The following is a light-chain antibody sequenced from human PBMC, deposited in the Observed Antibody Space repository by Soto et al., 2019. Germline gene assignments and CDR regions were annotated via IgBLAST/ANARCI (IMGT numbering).Light chain of an antibody. CDR3: RSYTSSSTPSV. CDR2: EVS. J-gene: IGLJ1*01. V-gene: IGLV2-14*01. Sequence: QSALTQPASVSGSPGQSITISCTGTSSDVGGYNYVSWYQQHPGKAPKLMIYEVSNRPSGVSNRFSGSKSGNTASLTLSGLQAEDEADSYCRSYTSSSTPSVFGTGTKVTVL. CDR1: SSDVGGYNY.